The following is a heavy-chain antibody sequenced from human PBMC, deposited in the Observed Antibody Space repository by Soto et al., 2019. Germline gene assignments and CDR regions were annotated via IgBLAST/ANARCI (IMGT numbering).Heavy chain of an antibody. CDR2: ISWDGGST. J-gene: IGHJ4*02. CDR3: AKDMALRGYSYGYFDY. Sequence: GGSLRLSCAASGFTFDDYAMHWVRQAPGKGLEWVSLISWDGGSTYYADSVKGRFTISRDNSKNSLYLQMNSLRAEDTALYYCAKDMALRGYSYGYFDYWGQGTLVTVSS. V-gene: IGHV3-43D*03. D-gene: IGHD5-18*01. CDR1: GFTFDDYA.